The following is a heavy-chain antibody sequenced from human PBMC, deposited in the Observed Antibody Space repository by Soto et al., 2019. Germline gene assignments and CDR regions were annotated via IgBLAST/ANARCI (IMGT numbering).Heavy chain of an antibody. CDR1: GFTFHDYA. CDR3: AKDIREYSSGWTYFDY. CDR2: ITWNSGSI. J-gene: IGHJ4*01. Sequence: PGGSLRLSCAASGFTFHDYAMHWVRQGQGKGLEWVSGITWNSGSIDYADSVKGRFTISRDNAKNSLYLQMNSLRPEDTGLYYCAKDIREYSSGWTYFDYWGHGTLVTVSS. V-gene: IGHV3-9*01. D-gene: IGHD6-19*01.